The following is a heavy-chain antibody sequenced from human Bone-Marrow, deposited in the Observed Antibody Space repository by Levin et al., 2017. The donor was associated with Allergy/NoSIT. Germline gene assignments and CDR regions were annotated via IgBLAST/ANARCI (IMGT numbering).Heavy chain of an antibody. CDR1: GGSFSGYY. Sequence: MSSETLSLTCAVYGGSFSGYYWSWIRQPPGKGLEWIGEINHSGSTNYNPSLKSRVTISVDTSKNQFSLKLSSVTAADTAVYYCARGWSGYDLSAFYFDYWGQGTLVTVSS. J-gene: IGHJ4*02. V-gene: IGHV4-34*01. D-gene: IGHD5-12*01. CDR2: INHSGST. CDR3: ARGWSGYDLSAFYFDY.